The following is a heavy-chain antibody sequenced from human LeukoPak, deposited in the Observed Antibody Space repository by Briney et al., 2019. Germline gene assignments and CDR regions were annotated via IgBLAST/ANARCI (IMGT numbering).Heavy chain of an antibody. CDR3: ARDYYYDSSGYYGGWFDP. CDR2: IYYSGST. CDR1: GGSISSSSYY. V-gene: IGHV4-39*07. Sequence: SETLSLTCTVSGGSISSSSYYWGWIRQPPGKGLEWIGSIYYSGSTYYNPSLKSRVTISVDTSKNQFSLKLSSVTAADTAVYYCARDYYYDSSGYYGGWFDPWGQGTLVTVSS. J-gene: IGHJ5*02. D-gene: IGHD3-22*01.